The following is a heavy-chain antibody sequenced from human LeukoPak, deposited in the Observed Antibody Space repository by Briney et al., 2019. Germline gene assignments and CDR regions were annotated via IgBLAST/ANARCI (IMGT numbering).Heavy chain of an antibody. D-gene: IGHD3-3*01. CDR3: ARGENFWSGYYTSWFDP. V-gene: IGHV3-20*04. J-gene: IGHJ5*02. CDR2: INWNGGST. Sequence: GGSLRLSCAASGFTFDDYGMSWVRQAPGKGLEWVSGINWNGGSTGYADSVKGRFTISRDNAKNSLYLQMNSLRAEDTALYYCARGENFWSGYYTSWFDPWGRGTLVTVSS. CDR1: GFTFDDYG.